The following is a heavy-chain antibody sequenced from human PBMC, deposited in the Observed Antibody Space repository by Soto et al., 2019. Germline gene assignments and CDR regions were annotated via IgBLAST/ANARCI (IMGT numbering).Heavy chain of an antibody. D-gene: IGHD2-21*02. Sequence: XGSLRLSCAASGFSVSRYAMMWVRQPPGKGQEWVAGMTGSGGDIRYTDPVKGRFTISKDNSKNTLYLQMNSLRAEDTAIYYCAKDAVYGDGLWLAGNSGQGTLVTVSS. CDR1: GFSVSRYA. J-gene: IGHJ4*02. CDR3: AKDAVYGDGLWLAGN. V-gene: IGHV3-23*01. CDR2: MTGSGGDI.